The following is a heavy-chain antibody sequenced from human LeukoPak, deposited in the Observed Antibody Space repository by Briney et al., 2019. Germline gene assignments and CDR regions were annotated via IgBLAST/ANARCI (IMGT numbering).Heavy chain of an antibody. Sequence: GGSLRLSCTASGFTFSTYAMSWVRQAPGKGLEWVSGISTSGGTTYYADSVKGRFTISRDNSKNTLYLQMSSLRAEDTAVYYCASFGNSWYYFDYRGQGTLVTVSS. D-gene: IGHD6-13*01. CDR3: ASFGNSWYYFDY. CDR2: ISTSGGTT. V-gene: IGHV3-23*01. J-gene: IGHJ4*02. CDR1: GFTFSTYA.